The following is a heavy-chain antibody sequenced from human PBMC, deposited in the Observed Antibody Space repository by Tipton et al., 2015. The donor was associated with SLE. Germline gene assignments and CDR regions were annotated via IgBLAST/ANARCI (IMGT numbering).Heavy chain of an antibody. CDR1: GGSLSSYY. CDR2: LSYSGST. Sequence: TLSLTCTVSGGSLSSYYWSWIRQSPEKGLEWIGYLSYSGSTNYNPSLESRVTISVDTSKNQFSLKLSSVTAADTAVYYCAREAVGSGFGAFDIWGQGTMVTVSS. V-gene: IGHV4-59*12. J-gene: IGHJ3*02. D-gene: IGHD3-3*01. CDR3: AREAVGSGFGAFDI.